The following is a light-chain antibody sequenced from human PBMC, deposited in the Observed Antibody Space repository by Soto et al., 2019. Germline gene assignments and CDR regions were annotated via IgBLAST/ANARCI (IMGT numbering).Light chain of an antibody. Sequence: DIQMTQSPSSLSASVGERVTISCRASQAISTSLYWYQQKPGKAPKLLIYAASSLKTGVPSRFTGSGSATYFTLTISSLQPEDFATYHCLQTYQSPPTFGQGTKVDIK. CDR2: AAS. J-gene: IGKJ2*01. V-gene: IGKV1-39*01. CDR1: QAISTS. CDR3: LQTYQSPPT.